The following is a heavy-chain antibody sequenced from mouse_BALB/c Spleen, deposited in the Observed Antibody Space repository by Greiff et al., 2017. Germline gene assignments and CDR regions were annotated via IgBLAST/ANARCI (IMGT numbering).Heavy chain of an antibody. V-gene: IGHV1-5*01. D-gene: IGHD2-14*01. CDR1: GYTFTSYW. CDR3: TRKGYRYEPFAY. CDR2: IYPGNSDT. J-gene: IGHJ3*01. Sequence: EVQLQQSGTVLARPGASVKMSCKASGYTFTSYWMHWVKQRPGQGLEWIGAIYPGNSDTSYNQKFKGKAKLTAVTSTSTAYMELSSLTNEDSAVYYCTRKGYRYEPFAYWGQGTLVTVSA.